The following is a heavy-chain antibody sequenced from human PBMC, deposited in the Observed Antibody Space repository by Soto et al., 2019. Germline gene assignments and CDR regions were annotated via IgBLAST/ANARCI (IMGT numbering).Heavy chain of an antibody. CDR3: AADRKGCSYGYYYYYGMDV. V-gene: IGHV1-58*01. D-gene: IGHD5-18*01. J-gene: IGHJ6*02. Sequence: SVKVSCKASGFTFTSSAVQWVRQARGQRLEWIGWIVVGSGNTNYAQKFQERVTITRDMSTSTAYMELSSLRSEDTAVYYCAADRKGCSYGYYYYYGMDVWGQGTTVTVSS. CDR2: IVVGSGNT. CDR1: GFTFTSSA.